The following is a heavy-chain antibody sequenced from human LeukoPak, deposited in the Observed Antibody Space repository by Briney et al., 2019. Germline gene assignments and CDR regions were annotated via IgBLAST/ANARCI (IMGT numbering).Heavy chain of an antibody. CDR3: ARQHPAAAGII. Sequence: PSETLSLTCTVSGGSISSSSYYWGWIRQPPGKGLEWIGSIYYSGSTYYNPSLKSRVTISVDTSKNQFSLKPSSVTAADTAVYYCARQHPAAAGIIWGQGTLVTVSS. J-gene: IGHJ4*02. CDR2: IYYSGST. CDR1: GGSISSSSYY. D-gene: IGHD6-13*01. V-gene: IGHV4-39*01.